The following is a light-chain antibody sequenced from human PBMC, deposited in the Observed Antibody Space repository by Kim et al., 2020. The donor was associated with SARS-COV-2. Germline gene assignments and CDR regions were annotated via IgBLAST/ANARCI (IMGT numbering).Light chain of an antibody. CDR3: QQRIHWPLT. Sequence: LFPGERDPLTCRASQSIGSDLAWYQQKPGQAPRLLIFDASNRATDIPARFSGSGSGTDFTLTISSLEPEDFAVYYCQQRIHWPLTFGGGTKVDIK. CDR1: QSIGSD. J-gene: IGKJ4*01. V-gene: IGKV3-11*01. CDR2: DAS.